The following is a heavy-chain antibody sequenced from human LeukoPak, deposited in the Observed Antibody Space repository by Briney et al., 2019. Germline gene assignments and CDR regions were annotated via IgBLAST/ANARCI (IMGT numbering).Heavy chain of an antibody. CDR2: IWYDGSNK. CDR3: AEPLAYKRGAFDI. J-gene: IGHJ3*02. CDR1: GFTFSTYA. Sequence: GGSLRLSCAATGFTFSTYAMHWVRQAPGKGLEWVAVIWYDGSNKYYADSVKGRFTISRDNSKNTLYLQMNSLRPEDTAVYYCAEPLAYKRGAFDIWGQGTMVTVSS. V-gene: IGHV3-33*08. D-gene: IGHD1-14*01.